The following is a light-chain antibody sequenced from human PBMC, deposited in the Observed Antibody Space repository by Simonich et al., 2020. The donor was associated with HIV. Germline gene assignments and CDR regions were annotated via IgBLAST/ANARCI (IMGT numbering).Light chain of an antibody. CDR2: GSS. V-gene: IGKV3-20*01. CDR1: QSVSSSY. J-gene: IGKJ3*01. Sequence: EIVLTQSPGTLSLSPGERATLSCRASQSVSSSYLAWYQQKPGQAPRLIIYGSSSMATGIPDRFSGSGSGTDFTLTISRLEPEDFAVYYCQQYGSSPFTFGPGTKVDIK. CDR3: QQYGSSPFT.